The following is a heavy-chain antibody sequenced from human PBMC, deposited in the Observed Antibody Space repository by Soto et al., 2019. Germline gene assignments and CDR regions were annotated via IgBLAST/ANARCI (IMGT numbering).Heavy chain of an antibody. J-gene: IGHJ5*02. Sequence: SETLSLTCTVSGGSISSGGYYWSWIRQHPGKGLEWIGTIYFSGTTYYNPSLKSRVTISVDTSKSQFSLKLSSVTAAVTAVYYCARRDRSGFSYWLDTWGQGTLVTVSS. D-gene: IGHD3-22*01. V-gene: IGHV4-31*03. CDR1: GGSISSGGYY. CDR3: ARRDRSGFSYWLDT. CDR2: IYFSGTT.